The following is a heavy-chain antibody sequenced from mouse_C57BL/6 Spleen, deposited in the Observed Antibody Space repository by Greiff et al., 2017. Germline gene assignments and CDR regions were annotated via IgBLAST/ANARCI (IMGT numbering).Heavy chain of an antibody. CDR1: GYTFTDYY. CDR2: INPNNGGT. Sequence: VQLQQSGPELVKPGASVKISCKASGYTFTDYYMNWVKQSHGKSLEWIGDINPNNGGTSYNQKFKGKATLTVDKSSSTAYMELRSLTSEDSAVYYCASSGSSLYFDYWGQGTTLTVSS. D-gene: IGHD1-1*01. J-gene: IGHJ2*01. CDR3: ASSGSSLYFDY. V-gene: IGHV1-26*01.